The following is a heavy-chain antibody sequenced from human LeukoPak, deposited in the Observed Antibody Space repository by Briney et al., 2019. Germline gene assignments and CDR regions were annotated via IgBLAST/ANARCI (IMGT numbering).Heavy chain of an antibody. CDR2: MNPNSGNT. J-gene: IGHJ6*03. CDR1: GYTFTSYG. Sequence: ASVKVSCKASGYTFTSYGINWVRQATGQGLEWMGWMNPNSGNTGYAQKFQGRVTMTRNTSISTAYMELSSLRSEDTAVYYCARVLYRSGYYTYYYYYYMDVWGKGTTVTVSS. D-gene: IGHD3-3*01. CDR3: ARVLYRSGYYTYYYYYYMDV. V-gene: IGHV1-8*01.